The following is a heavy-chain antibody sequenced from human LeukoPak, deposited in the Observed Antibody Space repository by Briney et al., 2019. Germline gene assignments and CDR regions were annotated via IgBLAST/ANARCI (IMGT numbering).Heavy chain of an antibody. Sequence: SVKVSCKASGGTFSSYAISWVRQAPGQGLEWMGGIIPIFGTANYAQKFQGRVTITADKSTSTAYMELSSLRSEDTAVYYCASWAIFGVVIEHAFDIWGQGTMVTVSS. CDR1: GGTFSSYA. V-gene: IGHV1-69*06. CDR3: ASWAIFGVVIEHAFDI. CDR2: IIPIFGTA. J-gene: IGHJ3*02. D-gene: IGHD3-3*01.